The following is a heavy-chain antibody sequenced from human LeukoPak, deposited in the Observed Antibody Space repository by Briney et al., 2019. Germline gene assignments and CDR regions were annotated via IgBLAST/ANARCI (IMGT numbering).Heavy chain of an antibody. CDR2: INPSGGST. D-gene: IGHD5-18*01. CDR3: ARTGGYSYSDY. Sequence: ASAKVSCKASGYTFTSYYMHWVRQAPGQGLEWMGIINPSGGSTSYAQKFQGRVTMPRDTSTSTVYMELSSLRSEDTAAYYCARTGGYSYSDYWGQGTLVTVSS. V-gene: IGHV1-46*01. CDR1: GYTFTSYY. J-gene: IGHJ4*02.